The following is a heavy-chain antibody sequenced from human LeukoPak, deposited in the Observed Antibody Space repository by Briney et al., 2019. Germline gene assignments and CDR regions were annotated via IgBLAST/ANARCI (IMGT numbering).Heavy chain of an antibody. J-gene: IGHJ4*02. V-gene: IGHV3-7*01. D-gene: IGHD2-2*01. Sequence: GGSLRLSCTASGFSFSDYWMTWVRQAPGKGLEWVANIKQDGSAKYYVDSVKGRFTISRDNAKNSLYLQMDSLRVEDTATYYCARWRGSTSERSDYWGQGTLVTVSS. CDR2: IKQDGSAK. CDR1: GFSFSDYW. CDR3: ARWRGSTSERSDY.